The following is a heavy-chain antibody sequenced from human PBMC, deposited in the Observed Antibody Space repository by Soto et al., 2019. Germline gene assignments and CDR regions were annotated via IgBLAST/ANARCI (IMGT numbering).Heavy chain of an antibody. CDR3: AKERRGFDGMDV. CDR2: ISGSGGST. Sequence: GGSLRLSCAASGFTFSTFAMNWVRQAPGKGLEWVSAISGSGGSTYYADSVKGRFTISRDNSKNTLYLQMNSLGAEDTAVYYCAKERRGFDGMDVWGQGTTVTVSS. J-gene: IGHJ6*02. CDR1: GFTFSTFA. V-gene: IGHV3-23*01.